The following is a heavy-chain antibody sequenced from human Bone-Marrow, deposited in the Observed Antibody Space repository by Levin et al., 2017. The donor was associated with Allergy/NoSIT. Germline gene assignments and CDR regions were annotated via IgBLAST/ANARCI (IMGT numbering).Heavy chain of an antibody. J-gene: IGHJ5*02. V-gene: IGHV5-51*01. CDR1: GFTFSAYW. D-gene: IGHD6-13*01. CDR3: ARRTSSSPNWFDP. CDR2: IYPGDSHT. Sequence: KVSCKASGFTFSAYWIGWVRQKPGQGLEWMGIIYPGDSHTIYSPSFQGQVTISVDKSITTAYLQWSSLKASDTAMYYCARRTSSSPNWFDPWGQGTLVTVSS.